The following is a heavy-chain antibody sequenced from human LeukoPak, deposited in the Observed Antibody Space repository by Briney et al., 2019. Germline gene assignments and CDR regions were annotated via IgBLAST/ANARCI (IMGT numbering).Heavy chain of an antibody. D-gene: IGHD6-19*01. Sequence: ASVKVSCKASGYTFTSYGISWVRQAPGQGLEWMGWISAYNGNTKFAQNFQGRVTITTDTSTSTAYMELRSLRSDDTAVYYCTRDDPQWREHDYWGQGTLVTVSS. CDR1: GYTFTSYG. CDR2: ISAYNGNT. J-gene: IGHJ4*02. V-gene: IGHV1-18*01. CDR3: TRDDPQWREHDY.